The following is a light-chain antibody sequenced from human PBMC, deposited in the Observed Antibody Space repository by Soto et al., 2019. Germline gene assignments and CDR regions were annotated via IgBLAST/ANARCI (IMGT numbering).Light chain of an antibody. Sequence: QSVLTQPPSASGTPGQRVAISCSGGSPNIGSNSVNWYQQLPGAAPKLLIFSDNNRFFGVPDRFSGSKSGTSASLVITGLQAEDEADYYCQSYDNNSDYVFGTGTKVTVL. CDR2: SDN. V-gene: IGLV1-44*01. J-gene: IGLJ1*01. CDR3: QSYDNNSDYV. CDR1: SPNIGSNS.